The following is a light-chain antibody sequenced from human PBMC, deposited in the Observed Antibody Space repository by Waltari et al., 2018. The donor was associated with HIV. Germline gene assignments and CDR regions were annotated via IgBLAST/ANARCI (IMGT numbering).Light chain of an antibody. CDR2: AAS. J-gene: IGKJ4*01. Sequence: DIQLTQSPSFLSASVGNRVTITXRXXQGISSYLAWYQQKPGKAPKLLIYAASTLQSGVPSRFSGSGSGTEFTLTISSLQPEDFATYYCQQLNSFPLTFGGGTKVEIK. V-gene: IGKV1-9*01. CDR3: QQLNSFPLT. CDR1: QGISSY.